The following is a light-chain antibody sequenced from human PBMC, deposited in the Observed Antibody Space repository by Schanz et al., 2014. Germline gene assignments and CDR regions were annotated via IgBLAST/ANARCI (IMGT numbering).Light chain of an antibody. J-gene: IGKJ1*01. Sequence: EIVLTQSPGTLSLSPGERATLSCRASQSVHINYLAWHQQKPGQAPRHLIYDASNRTTGIPARFSGSGSGTDFTLTISSRQAEDVAVYYCHQYYDTVWTFGQGTKVEIK. V-gene: IGKV3-20*01. CDR2: DAS. CDR1: QSVHINY. CDR3: HQYYDTVWT.